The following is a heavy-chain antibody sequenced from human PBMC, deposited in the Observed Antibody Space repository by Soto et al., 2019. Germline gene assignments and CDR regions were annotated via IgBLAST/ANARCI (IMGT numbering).Heavy chain of an antibody. V-gene: IGHV3-23*01. CDR3: AKSYVNTWEQYDFDY. CDR2: ISGLGGSR. D-gene: IGHD1-26*01. CDR1: GFTFSAYS. J-gene: IGHJ4*02. Sequence: VHLLESGGGLVQPGGSLRLSCAASGFTFSAYSLSWVRQAPGKGLQWVSGISGLGGSRYYADSVKGRFTISRDNSKNSLYLQMDSLRVEDTAVYYCAKSYVNTWEQYDFDYWGQGTLLTVSS.